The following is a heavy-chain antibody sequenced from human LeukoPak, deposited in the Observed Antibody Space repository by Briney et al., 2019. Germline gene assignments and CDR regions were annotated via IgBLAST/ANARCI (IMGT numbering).Heavy chain of an antibody. Sequence: ASVKVSCKASGYTFTGYYMHWVRQAPGQGLEWMGWINPNSGGTNYAQKFQGRVTMTTDTSTSTAYMELRSLRSDDTAVYYCARGNGALRYFDWLSGSHLPSDYWGQGTLVTVSS. CDR2: INPNSGGT. CDR3: ARGNGALRYFDWLSGSHLPSDY. J-gene: IGHJ4*02. D-gene: IGHD3-9*01. V-gene: IGHV1-2*02. CDR1: GYTFTGYY.